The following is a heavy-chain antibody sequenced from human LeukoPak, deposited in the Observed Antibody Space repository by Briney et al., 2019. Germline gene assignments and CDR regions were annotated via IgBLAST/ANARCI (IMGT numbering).Heavy chain of an antibody. V-gene: IGHV4-34*01. Sequence: PSETLSLTCAVYGGSFSSYYWSWIRQPPGKGLEWIGEINHSGSTNYNPSLKSRVTISVDTSKNQFSLKLSSVTAADTAVYYCARHYYSRPVDYWGQGTLVTVSS. CDR3: ARHYYSRPVDY. CDR1: GGSFSSYY. D-gene: IGHD3-22*01. J-gene: IGHJ4*02. CDR2: INHSGST.